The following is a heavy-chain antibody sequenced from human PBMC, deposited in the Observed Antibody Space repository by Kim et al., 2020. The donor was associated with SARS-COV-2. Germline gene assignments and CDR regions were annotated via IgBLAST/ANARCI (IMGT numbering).Heavy chain of an antibody. D-gene: IGHD3-10*01. CDR3: ASLGGVIMGYYYYGMDV. Sequence: GGSLRLSCAASGFTFDDYAMHWVRQAPGKGLEWVSGISWNSGSIGYADSVKGRFTISRDNAKNSLYLQMNSLRAEDTALYYCASLGGVIMGYYYYGMDVWGQGTTVIVSS. V-gene: IGHV3-9*01. CDR2: ISWNSGSI. J-gene: IGHJ6*02. CDR1: GFTFDDYA.